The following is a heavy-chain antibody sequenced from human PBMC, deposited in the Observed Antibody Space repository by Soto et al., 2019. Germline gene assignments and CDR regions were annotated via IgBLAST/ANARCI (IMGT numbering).Heavy chain of an antibody. CDR3: AKNNMGYYLDY. V-gene: IGHV3-23*01. J-gene: IGHJ4*02. CDR2: ISGSGGTT. Sequence: EVQVLESGGALVQPGGSLRLSCAASGFTFSNYAMSWVSQAPGKGLEWVSSISGSGGTTYYADSVKGRLTLSRDNSKNTLYLQMNSLRVEDTAVYYCAKNNMGYYLDYWGQGTLVTVSS. CDR1: GFTFSNYA. D-gene: IGHD3-10*01.